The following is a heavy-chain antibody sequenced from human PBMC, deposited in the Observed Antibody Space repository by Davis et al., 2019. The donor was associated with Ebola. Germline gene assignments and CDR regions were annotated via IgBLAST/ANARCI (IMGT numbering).Heavy chain of an antibody. D-gene: IGHD3-16*01. CDR1: GFTFSSYS. CDR2: ISSSSSYI. CDR3: ARVGSKGSAYFDY. Sequence: PGGSLRLSCAASGFTFSSYSMNWVRQAPGKGREWVSSISSSSSYIYYADSVKGRFTISRDNAKNSLYLQMNSLRAEDTAVYYCARVGSKGSAYFDYWGQGTLVTVSS. J-gene: IGHJ4*02. V-gene: IGHV3-21*01.